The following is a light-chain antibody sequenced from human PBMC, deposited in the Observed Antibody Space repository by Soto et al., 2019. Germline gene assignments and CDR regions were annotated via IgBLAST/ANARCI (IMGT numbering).Light chain of an antibody. CDR2: KAS. CDR1: QSISTW. CDR3: QQYNAYPWT. Sequence: DIQMTQSPSTLSASLGDRATITCRASQSISTWLAWYQQKPGRAPKLLIYKASSLQSDVPSGFSGSGSGTEFTLTISSLQPDDYATYYCQQYNAYPWTFGQGTKVDIK. V-gene: IGKV1-5*03. J-gene: IGKJ1*01.